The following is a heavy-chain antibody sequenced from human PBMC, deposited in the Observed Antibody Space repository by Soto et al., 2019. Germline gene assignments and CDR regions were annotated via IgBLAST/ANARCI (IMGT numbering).Heavy chain of an antibody. CDR2: INQSGTT. D-gene: IGHD3-10*01. Sequence: KTSETLSLTSAVNGGSFREYYWSWLRQPPGKGLEWTGEINQSGTTHYNPSHKRRINISIDTSKNQFSLNLTSVTAADTATYYCARDIITVIGGEIYYYFGMDVWGQGTTVTVSS. V-gene: IGHV4-34*01. CDR3: ARDIITVIGGEIYYYFGMDV. CDR1: GGSFREYY. J-gene: IGHJ6*02.